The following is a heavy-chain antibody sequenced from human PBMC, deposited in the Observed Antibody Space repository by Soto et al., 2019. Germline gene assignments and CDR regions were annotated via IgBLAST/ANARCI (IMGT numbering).Heavy chain of an antibody. CDR1: GYTFTSYG. Sequence: GASVKVSCKASGYTFTSYGISWVRQAPGQGLEWMGWISAYNGNTNYAQKLQGRVTMTTDTSTSTAYMELRSLRSDDTAVYYCARDLKWLAPYYYYGMDVWGQGTTVTVSS. CDR3: ARDLKWLAPYYYYGMDV. D-gene: IGHD6-19*01. V-gene: IGHV1-18*04. CDR2: ISAYNGNT. J-gene: IGHJ6*02.